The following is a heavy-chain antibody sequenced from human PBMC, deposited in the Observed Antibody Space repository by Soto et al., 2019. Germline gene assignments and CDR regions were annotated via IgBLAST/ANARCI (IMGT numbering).Heavy chain of an antibody. D-gene: IGHD3-16*01. CDR1: GASFSPYH. V-gene: IGHV4-34*01. CDR3: ARSPTFYNYVWGNSTY. CDR2: VNLSGNT. J-gene: IGHJ4*02. Sequence: QVQPQQWGAGVLKPSETLSLTCAIYGASFSPYHWSWIRQSPGKGLEWIGKVNLSGNTYYNPSFKTRVTMSVDASKNQFSLKMGSLTAADTAIYYCARSPTFYNYVWGNSTYWGQGALVTVSS.